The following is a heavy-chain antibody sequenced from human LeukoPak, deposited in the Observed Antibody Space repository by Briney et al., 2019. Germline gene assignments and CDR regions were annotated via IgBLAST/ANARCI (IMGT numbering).Heavy chain of an antibody. Sequence: RGSLRVSCAPPGFSFRSHALSSLRQAPGEGVGWVSTICGSGGSTYYADSVKGRFTISRDNSKNTLYVQKCSLRVDVKAVYYCAKGYYYCSGSYSTFDYWGQGTLVTVS. D-gene: IGHD3-10*01. J-gene: IGHJ4*02. CDR3: AKGYYYCSGSYSTFDY. CDR2: ICGSGGST. CDR1: GFSFRSHA. V-gene: IGHV3-23*01.